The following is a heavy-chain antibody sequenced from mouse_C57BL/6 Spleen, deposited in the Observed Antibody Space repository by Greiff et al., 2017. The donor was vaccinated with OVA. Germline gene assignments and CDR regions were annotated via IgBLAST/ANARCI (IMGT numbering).Heavy chain of an antibody. CDR2: ISDGGSYT. J-gene: IGHJ3*01. Sequence: EVKLMESGGGLVKPGGSLTLSCAASGFTFSSYAMSWVRQPPEKRLEWVATISDGGSYTYYPDNVMGRFTISRDNAKNNLYLQMSHLKSEDTAMYYCAKGGCAYWGQGTLVTVSA. CDR1: GFTFSSYA. V-gene: IGHV5-4*03. CDR3: AKGGCAY.